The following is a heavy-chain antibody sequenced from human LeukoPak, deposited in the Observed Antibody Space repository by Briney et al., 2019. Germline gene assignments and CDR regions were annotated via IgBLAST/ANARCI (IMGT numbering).Heavy chain of an antibody. CDR1: GGTFSSYA. D-gene: IGHD6-13*01. J-gene: IGHJ6*02. Sequence: ASVKVSCKASGGTFSSYAISWVRQAPGQGLEWMGRIIPILGIANYAQKVQGRVTITADKSTSTAYMELSSLRSEDTAVYSCARVEWSSSWTGVHYGMDVWGQGTTVTVSS. V-gene: IGHV1-69*04. CDR3: ARVEWSSSWTGVHYGMDV. CDR2: IIPILGIA.